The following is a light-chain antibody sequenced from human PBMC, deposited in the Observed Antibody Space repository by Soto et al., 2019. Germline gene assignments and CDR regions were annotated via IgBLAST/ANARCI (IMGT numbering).Light chain of an antibody. CDR2: DVS. Sequence: QSALTQPRSVSGSPGQSVTISCTGTSSDVGGYNYVSWYQQHPGKAPKLMIYDVSKRPSGVPDRFSGSKSGNTASLTISGLQPEDEADYYCCSYAGSYTGWVFGAGTKLTVL. CDR3: CSYAGSYTGWV. J-gene: IGLJ3*02. CDR1: SSDVGGYNY. V-gene: IGLV2-11*01.